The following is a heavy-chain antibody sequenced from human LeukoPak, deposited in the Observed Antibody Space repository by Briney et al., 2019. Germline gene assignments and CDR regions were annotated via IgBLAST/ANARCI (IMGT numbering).Heavy chain of an antibody. J-gene: IGHJ4*02. Sequence: GGSLRLSCAASGFTFNTFNMNWVRQAPGKGLEWVSSITSGGDYIYYADSVKGRFTTSRDNAKNSLSLQLNSLRVEDTAVYYCARDIRAYSGYESVDYWGQGTLVTVSS. V-gene: IGHV3-21*01. CDR1: GFTFNTFN. CDR2: ITSGGDYI. CDR3: ARDIRAYSGYESVDY. D-gene: IGHD5-12*01.